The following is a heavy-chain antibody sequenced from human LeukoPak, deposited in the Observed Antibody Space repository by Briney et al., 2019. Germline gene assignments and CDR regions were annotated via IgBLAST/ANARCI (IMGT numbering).Heavy chain of an antibody. V-gene: IGHV1-2*04. CDR2: INPNSGGT. J-gene: IGHJ4*02. CDR1: GYTFTGYY. CDR3: ARDGSGSYWYFDY. Sequence: GASVKVSCKASGYTFTGYYMHWVRQAPGQGLEWMGWINPNSGGTNYAQKLQGWVTMTRDTSISTAYMELSRLRSDDTAVYYCARDGSGSYWYFDYWGQGTLVTVSS. D-gene: IGHD3-10*01.